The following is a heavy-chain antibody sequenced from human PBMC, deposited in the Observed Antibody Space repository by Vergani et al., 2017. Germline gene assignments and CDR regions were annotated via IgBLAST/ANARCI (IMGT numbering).Heavy chain of an antibody. CDR1: GYSFTSYW. V-gene: IGHV5-51*01. D-gene: IGHD1-1*01. Sequence: EVQLVQSGAEVKKPGESLKISCKGSGYSFTSYWIGWVRQMPGKGLEWMWIIYPADSDTRYSPSFQGQVTIAADKSISTAYLQWISLKASDTAMYYCARAPGDNDSNWFDPWGQGSLITVSS. CDR2: IYPADSDT. J-gene: IGHJ5*02. CDR3: ARAPGDNDSNWFDP.